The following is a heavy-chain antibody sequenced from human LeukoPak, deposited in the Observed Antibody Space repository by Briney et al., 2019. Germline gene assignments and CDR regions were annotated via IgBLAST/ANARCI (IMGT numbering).Heavy chain of an antibody. J-gene: IGHJ4*02. V-gene: IGHV4-59*11. D-gene: IGHD2-15*01. Sequence: SETLSLTCTVSGDSTRCHYWSWIRQPPGKGLEWIGYIYYTGSTNYNPSLKSRVTISVDTSKNQFSLKVSSVTAADTAVYYCARSGGIARFDYWGQGALVTVSS. CDR3: ARSGGIARFDY. CDR1: GDSTRCHY. CDR2: IYYTGST.